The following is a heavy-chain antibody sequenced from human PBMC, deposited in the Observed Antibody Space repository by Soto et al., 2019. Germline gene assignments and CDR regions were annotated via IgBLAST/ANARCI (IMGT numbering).Heavy chain of an antibody. Sequence: GGSLRLSCAASGFTFSSYAMSWVRQAPGKGLEWVSAISGSGGSTYYADSVKGRFTISRDNSKNTLYLQMNSLRAEGTAVYYCAKDLYSGSYCEPSRPYYFDYWGQGTLVTVSS. D-gene: IGHD1-26*01. J-gene: IGHJ4*02. CDR2: ISGSGGST. V-gene: IGHV3-23*01. CDR3: AKDLYSGSYCEPSRPYYFDY. CDR1: GFTFSSYA.